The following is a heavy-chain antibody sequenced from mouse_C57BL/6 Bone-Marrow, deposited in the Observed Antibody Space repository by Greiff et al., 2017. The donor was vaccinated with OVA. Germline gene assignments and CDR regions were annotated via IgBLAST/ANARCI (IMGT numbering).Heavy chain of an antibody. V-gene: IGHV1-53*01. J-gene: IGHJ3*01. CDR2: INPSNGGT. CDR3: ARGCLEGFAY. D-gene: IGHD6-1*01. Sequence: QVQLQQSGTDLVQPGASVKLSCKASGYTFTSYWMHWVKQRPGQGLEWIGNINPSNGGTNYNEKFKSKATLTVDKSSSTAYMQLSSLASEESAVYYCARGCLEGFAYWGQGTLVTVSA. CDR1: GYTFTSYW.